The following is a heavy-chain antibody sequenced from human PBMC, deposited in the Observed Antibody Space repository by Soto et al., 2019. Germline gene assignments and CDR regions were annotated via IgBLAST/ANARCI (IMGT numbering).Heavy chain of an antibody. D-gene: IGHD2-21*02. CDR1: GFTFNSYS. CDR2: ISTGGVST. J-gene: IGHJ4*02. V-gene: IGHV3-23*01. CDR3: AMKLPGDSPFDY. Sequence: GGSLRLSCAASGFTFNSYSLSWVRQAQGKGLEWVSGISTGGVSTYYADSVKGWFTISRDNSKKTLYLQMNSLRVEDTAVYYCAMKLPGDSPFDYWGQGTLVTVSS.